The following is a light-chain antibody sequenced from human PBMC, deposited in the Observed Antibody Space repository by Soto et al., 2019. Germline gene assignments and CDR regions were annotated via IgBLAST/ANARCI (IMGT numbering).Light chain of an antibody. CDR2: GAS. J-gene: IGKJ1*01. V-gene: IGKV3-15*01. CDR1: QSVYSN. CDR3: QQYNNWPPWT. Sequence: EIVMTQSPATLSVSPRERATLSCRASQSVYSNLAWYQQKPGQAPRLLIYGASTRATGITARFSGSGSGTEFTLTISSLQSEDFAVYYGQQYNNWPPWTFGQGTKVEIK.